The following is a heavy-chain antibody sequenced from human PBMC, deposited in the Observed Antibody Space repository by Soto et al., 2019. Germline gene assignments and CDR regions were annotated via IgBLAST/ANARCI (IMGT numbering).Heavy chain of an antibody. Sequence: EALTLSCTGSGYSFTSYWISWVRQMPGKGLEWMGRIDPSDSYTNYSPSFQGHVTISADKSISTAYLQWGSLKASETAMCCWARHYGDYCGMGVRSRGTSVTGAS. V-gene: IGHV5-10-1*01. CDR1: GYSFTSYW. J-gene: IGHJ6*02. CDR3: ARHYGDYCGMGV. D-gene: IGHD4-17*01. CDR2: IDPSDSYT.